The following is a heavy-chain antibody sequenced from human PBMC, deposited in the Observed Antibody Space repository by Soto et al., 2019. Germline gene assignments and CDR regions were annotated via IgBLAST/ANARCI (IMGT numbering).Heavy chain of an antibody. CDR1: GFTISSHA. CDR2: IKQGGSEK. V-gene: IGHV3-7*05. J-gene: IGHJ6*02. Sequence: GVFLRLSCAASGFTISSHAMSWVRQAPGKGLEWVANIKQGGSEKYYVDSVKGRFTISRDNAKNSLYLQLNSLRAEDTAVYYCARDKMAAAGLDVWGQGTKVTVSS. CDR3: ARDKMAAAGLDV. D-gene: IGHD6-13*01.